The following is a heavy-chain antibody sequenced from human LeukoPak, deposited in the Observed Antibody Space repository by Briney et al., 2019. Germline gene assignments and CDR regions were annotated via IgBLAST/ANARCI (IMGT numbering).Heavy chain of an antibody. V-gene: IGHV3-30*02. Sequence: GGSLRLSCAASAFTFRNYGMHWVRQAPGKGLEWVAFIRYDGGNKNYADSVKGRFTISRDNPKNTLYLQMNSLRVEDTAVYYCARWLVNRFYFDLWGQGTLVTVSS. CDR3: ARWLVNRFYFDL. CDR1: AFTFRNYG. J-gene: IGHJ4*02. D-gene: IGHD6-19*01. CDR2: IRYDGGNK.